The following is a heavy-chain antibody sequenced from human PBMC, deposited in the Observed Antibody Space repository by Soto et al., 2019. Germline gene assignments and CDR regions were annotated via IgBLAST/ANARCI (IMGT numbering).Heavy chain of an antibody. Sequence: QVTLKESGPALVKPTEPLTLTCTVSGFSLTTGKMGVSWIRQPPGKALEWLAHIFSDNERSYSTSLQGRLTISKYTSGSQVFLSMTNVDPVDTATYYCSRMKVDSYQFYYAMDVWGQGTTVTVSS. CDR3: SRMKVDSYQFYYAMDV. CDR2: IFSDNER. V-gene: IGHV2-26*01. J-gene: IGHJ6*02. D-gene: IGHD3-9*01. CDR1: GFSLTTGKMG.